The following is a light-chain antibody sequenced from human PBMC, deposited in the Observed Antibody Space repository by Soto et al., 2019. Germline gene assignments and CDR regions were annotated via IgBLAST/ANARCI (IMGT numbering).Light chain of an antibody. CDR3: QQYDNLRRT. CDR1: QNIRKY. V-gene: IGKV1-33*01. Sequence: DIQMTQSPSSLSSSVGDRVTITCRASQNIRKYINWYQQKPGKAPELLIYDASNLETGVPSRFSASGSGTSSTFTISVLQPEDFATYYCQQYDNLRRTFGQGIKLDIK. J-gene: IGKJ2*01. CDR2: DAS.